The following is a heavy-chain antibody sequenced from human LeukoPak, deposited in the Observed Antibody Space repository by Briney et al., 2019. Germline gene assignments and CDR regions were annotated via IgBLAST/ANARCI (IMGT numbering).Heavy chain of an antibody. Sequence: GRSLRLSCAASGFTFSSYAMHWVRQAPGKGLEWVAVISYDGSNKYYADSVKGRFTISRDNSKNTLYLQMNSLRAEDTAVYYCAREAYYDFWSGYFTPYYYGMDVWGQGTTVTVSS. J-gene: IGHJ6*02. V-gene: IGHV3-30-3*01. CDR3: AREAYYDFWSGYFTPYYYGMDV. CDR1: GFTFSSYA. D-gene: IGHD3-3*01. CDR2: ISYDGSNK.